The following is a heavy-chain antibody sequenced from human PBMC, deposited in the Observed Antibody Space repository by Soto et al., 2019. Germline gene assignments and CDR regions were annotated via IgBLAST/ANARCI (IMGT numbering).Heavy chain of an antibody. Sequence: PSETLSLTCTVSGGSVTTGAYYWVWIRQAPGTGLEWIGTIYYSGTTNYNPSLKSRVTISTDTSKNQFSLRLISVTAADTAVYYCRRGSGLNWFDPWGQGTLVTVSS. CDR2: IYYSGTT. J-gene: IGHJ5*02. CDR3: RRGSGLNWFDP. D-gene: IGHD3-10*01. CDR1: GGSVTTGAYY. V-gene: IGHV4-39*01.